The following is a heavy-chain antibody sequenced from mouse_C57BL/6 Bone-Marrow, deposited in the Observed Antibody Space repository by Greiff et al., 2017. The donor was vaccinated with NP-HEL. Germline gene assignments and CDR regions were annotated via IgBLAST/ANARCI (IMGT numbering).Heavy chain of an antibody. CDR2: INPSTGGT. CDR3: ARLGNYYEYGYYYAMDY. CDR1: GYSFTGYY. J-gene: IGHJ4*01. Sequence: VQLQQSGPELVKPGASVKISCKASGYSFTGYYMNWVKQSPEKSLEWIGEINPSTGGTTYNQKFKAKATLTVDKFSSTAYMQLKSLTSEDSAVYYCARLGNYYEYGYYYAMDYWGQGTSVTVSS. D-gene: IGHD2-4*01. V-gene: IGHV1-42*01.